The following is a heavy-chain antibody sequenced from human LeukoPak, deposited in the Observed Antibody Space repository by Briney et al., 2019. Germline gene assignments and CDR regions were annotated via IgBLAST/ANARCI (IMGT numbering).Heavy chain of an antibody. V-gene: IGHV3-64*01. CDR2: ISPNGDST. J-gene: IGHJ4*02. Sequence: PGGSLRLSCAASGFTFSHYTMHWVRQAPGKGLEFVSAISPNGDSTYYANSVKGRFTITIDNSKNTLYLHMSRLRPDDMAVFYCVRTDYINYGLLDSWGQGTLVTVSS. CDR3: VRTDYINYGLLDS. D-gene: IGHD4-11*01. CDR1: GFTFSHYT.